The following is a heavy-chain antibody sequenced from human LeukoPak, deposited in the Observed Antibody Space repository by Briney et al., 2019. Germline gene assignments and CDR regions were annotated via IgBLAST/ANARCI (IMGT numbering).Heavy chain of an antibody. V-gene: IGHV5-51*01. CDR3: ARQQTSLDAFDI. CDR1: GYSFSSYW. J-gene: IGHJ3*02. Sequence: GESLKISFKGSGYSFSSYWIGWVRPMPGKGLEWMGIIYPGDSDTRYSPSFQGQVTFSADKSISTAYLQWSSLKASDTAMFFCARQQTSLDAFDIWGQGTMVTVSS. CDR2: IYPGDSDT.